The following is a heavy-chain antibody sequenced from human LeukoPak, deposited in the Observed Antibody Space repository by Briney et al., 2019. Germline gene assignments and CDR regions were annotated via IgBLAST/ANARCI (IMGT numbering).Heavy chain of an antibody. CDR2: INSKTGGT. Sequence: GASVKVSCKASGDIFTGSFMHWVRQAPGQGLEWMGWINSKTGGTKFAQKFQGGVTMTRDTSISTAYMELSSLRSDDTAVYYCARADPVAYWGQGTQVTVSS. CDR3: ARADPVAY. J-gene: IGHJ4*02. V-gene: IGHV1-2*02. CDR1: GDIFTGSF.